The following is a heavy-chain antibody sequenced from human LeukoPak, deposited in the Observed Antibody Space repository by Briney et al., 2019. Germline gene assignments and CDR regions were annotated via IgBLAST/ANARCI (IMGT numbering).Heavy chain of an antibody. V-gene: IGHV3-15*01. CDR1: GFTFSNAW. Sequence: GGSLRLSCAASGFTFSNAWMSWVRQAPGKGLEWVGRIKSKTDGGTTDYAAPVKGRFTISRDDSKNTLYLQMNSLRAEDTAVYYCARDRDSGPGYFQHWGQGTLVTVSS. CDR3: ARDRDSGPGYFQH. CDR2: IKSKTDGGTT. D-gene: IGHD1-26*01. J-gene: IGHJ1*01.